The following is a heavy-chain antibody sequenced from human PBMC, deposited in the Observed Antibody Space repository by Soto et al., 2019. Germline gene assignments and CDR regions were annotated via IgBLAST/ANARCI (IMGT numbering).Heavy chain of an antibody. Sequence: PGGSLRLSCAAYRFTFTNYGMSWVRQAPGKGLEWVSSASGSGDSTYYADSVKGRFTISRDNSKNNLYLQMNGLTVEDTAVYYCAKDRSRYSSGWQNWFDPWGPGTLGTVSS. D-gene: IGHD6-19*01. J-gene: IGHJ5*02. CDR1: RFTFTNYG. CDR2: ASGSGDST. CDR3: AKDRSRYSSGWQNWFDP. V-gene: IGHV3-23*01.